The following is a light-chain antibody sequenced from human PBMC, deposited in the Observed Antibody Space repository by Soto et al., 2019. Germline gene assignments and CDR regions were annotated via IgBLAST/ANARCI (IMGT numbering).Light chain of an antibody. CDR1: QSVSSN. V-gene: IGKV3-15*01. Sequence: EMVMTQSPATLSVSPGERATLSCRASQSVSSNLAWYQQRPGQAPRLLIYGPSTRATGIPARFSGSGSGTEFTLTISSLQSEDFAVYYCQQYNNWPWYTFGQGTKLEIK. CDR3: QQYNNWPWYT. CDR2: GPS. J-gene: IGKJ2*01.